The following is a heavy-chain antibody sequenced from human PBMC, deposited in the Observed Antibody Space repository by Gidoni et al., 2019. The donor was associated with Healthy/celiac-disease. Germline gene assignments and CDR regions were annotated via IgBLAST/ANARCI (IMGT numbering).Heavy chain of an antibody. J-gene: IGHJ6*02. CDR3: ARDWGSYRYYYFGMDV. Sequence: QVQLVESGGGVVQPGRSRRLSCAASGFNFRSCGMHWVRQAPGTGLEWVAVIWCAGTNKYYADSEKGRFTISRDNSKNTLYLQMNSLRAEDTAVYYCARDWGSYRYYYFGMDVWGQGTTVTVSS. V-gene: IGHV3-33*01. D-gene: IGHD3-16*02. CDR1: GFNFRSCG. CDR2: IWCAGTNK.